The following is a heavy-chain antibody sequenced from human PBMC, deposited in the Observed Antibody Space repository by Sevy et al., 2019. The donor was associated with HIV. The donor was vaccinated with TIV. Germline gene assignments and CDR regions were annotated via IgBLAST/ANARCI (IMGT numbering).Heavy chain of an antibody. J-gene: IGHJ5*02. CDR1: GFSVDTYS. Sequence: GGSLRLSCAASGFSVDTYSMSWVRQAPGKGLEWISYISTSPGSMYYAASVKGRFTISRDNAKNSLYLQMNNLRDEDTAVYYCARKLFAHASYANWLDPWGQGTQVTVSS. V-gene: IGHV3-48*02. CDR3: ARKLFAHASYANWLDP. D-gene: IGHD3-10*01. CDR2: ISTSPGSM.